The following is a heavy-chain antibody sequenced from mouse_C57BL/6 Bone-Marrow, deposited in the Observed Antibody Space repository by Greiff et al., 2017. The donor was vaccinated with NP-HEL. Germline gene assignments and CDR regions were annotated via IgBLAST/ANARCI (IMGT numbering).Heavy chain of an antibody. Sequence: QVQLQQSGPELVKPGASVKISCKASGYAFSSSWMNWVKQRPGKGLEWIGRIYPGDGDTNYNGKFKGKATLTADKSSSKAYMQLSSLTSEDSAVYFCARRGAYWGQGTLVTVSA. V-gene: IGHV1-82*01. CDR1: GYAFSSSW. J-gene: IGHJ3*01. CDR2: IYPGDGDT. CDR3: ARRGAY.